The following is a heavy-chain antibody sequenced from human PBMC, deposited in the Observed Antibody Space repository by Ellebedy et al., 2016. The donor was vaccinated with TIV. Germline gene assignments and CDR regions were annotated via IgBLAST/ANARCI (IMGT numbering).Heavy chain of an antibody. CDR3: ARDFGGGGSFGLFDY. D-gene: IGHD3-10*01. CDR2: ISYSGST. CDR1: TFSTYW. V-gene: IGHV4-39*07. Sequence: TFSTYWMYWVRQAPGKGLEWIGSISYSGSTYYNPSLKTRVTISIDTSKKQFSLKLYSVTAADTAVYHCARDFGGGGSFGLFDYWGQGTLVTVSS. J-gene: IGHJ4*02.